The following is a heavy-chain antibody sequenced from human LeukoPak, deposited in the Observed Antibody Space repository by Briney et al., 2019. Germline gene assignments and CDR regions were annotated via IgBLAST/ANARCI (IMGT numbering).Heavy chain of an antibody. D-gene: IGHD4-23*01. CDR2: INHSGRT. Sequence: SETLSLTCAVSGGSFFGSHWNWIRQSPEKGLEWIGEINHSGRTNYNPSLKSRVTTSVDTSKSQFSLKLTSVTAADTAVYYCARDPTTVVTLPYYFDFWGQGTLVTVSA. CDR3: ARDPTTVVTLPYYFDF. V-gene: IGHV4-34*01. J-gene: IGHJ4*02. CDR1: GGSFFGSH.